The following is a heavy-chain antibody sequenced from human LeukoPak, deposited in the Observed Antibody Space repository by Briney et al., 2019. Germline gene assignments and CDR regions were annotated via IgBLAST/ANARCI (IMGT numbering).Heavy chain of an antibody. D-gene: IGHD6-19*01. J-gene: IGHJ4*02. CDR1: GFAVSSNY. CDR3: ARDQRYSSGWYEDC. Sequence: GGSLRLSCAASGFAVSSNYMSWVRQAPGKGLEWVSVIYSGGSTYYADSVKGRFTISRDNSKNTLYLQMNSLRAEDTAVYYCARDQRYSSGWYEDCWGQGTLVTVSS. CDR2: IYSGGST. V-gene: IGHV3-53*01.